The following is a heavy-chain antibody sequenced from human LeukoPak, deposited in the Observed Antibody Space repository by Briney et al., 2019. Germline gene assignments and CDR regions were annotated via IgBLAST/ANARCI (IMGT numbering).Heavy chain of an antibody. Sequence: SETLSLTCTVSGGSISSSSYYWGWIRQPPGKGLEWIGNIYYSGSTYYNPSLKSRVTISVDTSKNQFSLKLSSVTAADTAVYYCASFYYGSGSYRNWFDPWGQGTLVTVSS. V-gene: IGHV4-39*07. CDR1: GGSISSSSYY. D-gene: IGHD3-10*01. CDR2: IYYSGST. J-gene: IGHJ5*02. CDR3: ASFYYGSGSYRNWFDP.